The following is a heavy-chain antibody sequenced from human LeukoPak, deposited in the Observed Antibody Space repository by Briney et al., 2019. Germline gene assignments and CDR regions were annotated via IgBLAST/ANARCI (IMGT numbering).Heavy chain of an antibody. CDR1: GFTFSNYG. J-gene: IGHJ4*02. CDR3: ARVRSGYYLDT. Sequence: HPGGSLRLSCAASGFTFSNYGLTWVRQAPGKGLEWVSVISGGGDTTFYADFVKGRFTISRDNSKNTLFLQMNSLRAEDTAVYHCARVRSGYYLDTWGQGTLVTVCS. V-gene: IGHV3-23*01. CDR2: ISGGGDTT. D-gene: IGHD3-3*01.